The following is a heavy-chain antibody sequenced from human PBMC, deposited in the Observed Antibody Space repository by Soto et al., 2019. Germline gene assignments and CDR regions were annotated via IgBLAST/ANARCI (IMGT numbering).Heavy chain of an antibody. CDR2: INPNSGGT. CDR1: GYTFTGYY. J-gene: IGHJ6*02. CDR3: ARYGIWIAREDYYYYGMDV. D-gene: IGHD2-2*03. V-gene: IGHV1-2*04. Sequence: GASVKVSCKASGYTFTGYYVHWVRQAPGQGLEWMGWINPNSGGTNYAQKFQGWVTMTRDTSISTAYMELIRLRSDDTAVYYCARYGIWIAREDYYYYGMDVWGQGTTVTVSS.